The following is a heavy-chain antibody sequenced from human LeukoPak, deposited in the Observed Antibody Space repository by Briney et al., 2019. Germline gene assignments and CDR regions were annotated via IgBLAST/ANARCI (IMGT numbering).Heavy chain of an antibody. CDR2: ISGSGGST. J-gene: IGHJ4*02. CDR3: AKGPQQWLAPHDY. Sequence: GGSLRLSCAASGFTLSSYAMSWVRQAPGKGLEWVSAISGSGGSTYYADSVKGRFTISRDNSKNTLYLQMNSLRAEDTAVYYCAKGPQQWLAPHDYWGQGTLVTVSS. CDR1: GFTLSSYA. V-gene: IGHV3-23*01. D-gene: IGHD6-19*01.